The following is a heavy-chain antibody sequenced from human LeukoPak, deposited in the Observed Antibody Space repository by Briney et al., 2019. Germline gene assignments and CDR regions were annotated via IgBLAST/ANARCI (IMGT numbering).Heavy chain of an antibody. CDR2: IYYSGGT. V-gene: IGHV4-59*01. CDR3: ARGRGSYLFDY. J-gene: IGHJ4*02. Sequence: SETLSLTCTVSGGSISSYYWSWIRQPPGKGLEWIGYIYYSGGTNYNPSLKGRVTISVDTSKNQFSLKLSSVTAADTAVYYCARGRGSYLFDYWGQGTLVTVSS. CDR1: GGSISSYY. D-gene: IGHD1-26*01.